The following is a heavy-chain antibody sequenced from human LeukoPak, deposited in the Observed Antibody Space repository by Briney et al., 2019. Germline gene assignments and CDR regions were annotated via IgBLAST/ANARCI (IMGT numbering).Heavy chain of an antibody. CDR3: INWNYERSAFDI. D-gene: IGHD1-7*01. J-gene: IGHJ3*02. CDR2: INPNSGGT. V-gene: IGHV1-2*02. CDR1: GYTFTGYY. Sequence: ASVKVSCKASGYTFTGYYMHWVRQAPGQGLEWMGWINPNSGGTNYAQKFQGRVTMTRDTSISTAYMELSRLRSDDTAVYYCINWNYERSAFDIWGQGTMVTVSS.